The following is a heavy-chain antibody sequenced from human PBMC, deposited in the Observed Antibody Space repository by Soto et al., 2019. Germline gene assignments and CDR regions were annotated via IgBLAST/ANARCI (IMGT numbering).Heavy chain of an antibody. CDR1: GFIFTDWF. J-gene: IGHJ1*01. CDR2: INTSGGNS. D-gene: IGHD2-21*01. V-gene: IGHV1-46*01. Sequence: HLAQSGPEVKRPGASVKISCKASGFIFTDWFMHWVRQAPGQGPEGMGIINTSGGNSIYSQKFQDRVTMTRDTSTSTLYVELSSLTSADPAVYYCAKEGAIPGEVDAWGQGTLVTVSS. CDR3: AKEGAIPGEVDA.